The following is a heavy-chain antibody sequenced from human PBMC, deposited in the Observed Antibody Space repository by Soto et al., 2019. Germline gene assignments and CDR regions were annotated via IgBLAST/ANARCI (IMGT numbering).Heavy chain of an antibody. V-gene: IGHV1-8*01. CDR3: AIRDCWYLTWFQS. D-gene: IGHD2-21*01. CDR2: VNPNRANT. CDR1: GYRFSNCD. J-gene: IGHJ5*01. Sequence: QVQLVQSGAEVKKPGASVKVSCKASGYRFSNCDMNWVRQAPGQGMEWMGWVNPNRANTGYAQKFRGCITLASIPTITPAYMELGVLAPDDTAVYYGAIRDCWYLTWFQSWGQGHLVTVSS.